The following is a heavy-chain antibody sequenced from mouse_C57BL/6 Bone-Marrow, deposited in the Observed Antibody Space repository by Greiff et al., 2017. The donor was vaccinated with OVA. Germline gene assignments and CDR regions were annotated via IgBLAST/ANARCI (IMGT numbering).Heavy chain of an antibody. CDR3: ARLLFITTASDV. Sequence: QVQLQQSGAELARPGASVKLSCKASGYTFTSYGISWVKQRTGQGLEWIGEIYPRSGNTYYNEKFKGKATLTADKSSSTAYMELRSLTSEDSAVYFCARLLFITTASDVWGTGTTVTVSS. V-gene: IGHV1-81*01. J-gene: IGHJ1*03. CDR1: GYTFTSYG. D-gene: IGHD1-1*01. CDR2: IYPRSGNT.